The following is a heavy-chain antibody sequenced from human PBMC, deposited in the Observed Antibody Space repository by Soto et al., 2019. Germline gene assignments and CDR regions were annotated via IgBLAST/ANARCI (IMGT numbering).Heavy chain of an antibody. D-gene: IGHD2-15*01. V-gene: IGHV3-66*01. CDR1: GFTVSSNY. CDR3: AVDIEVTGMGHYYFDY. Sequence: EVQLVDSGGGLVRTGGSLRLSCAASGFTVSSNYISWVRQAPGKGLEWVSVIYADGTTYYADSVKDRFTISGDNSKNTVSLQMSSLRAEDTAVYYCAVDIEVTGMGHYYFDYWGQGALVTVSS. J-gene: IGHJ4*02. CDR2: IYADGTT.